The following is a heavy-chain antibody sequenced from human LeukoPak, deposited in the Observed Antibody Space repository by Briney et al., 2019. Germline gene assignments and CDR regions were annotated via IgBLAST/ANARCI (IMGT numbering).Heavy chain of an antibody. V-gene: IGHV4-59*01. Sequence: SETLSLTCTVSGGSISSYYWSWIRQPPGKGLEWIGYIYYSGSTNYNPSLKSRVTKSVDTSKNRFSLKLSSVTAADTAVYYCARGDSSNYYGMDVWGQGTTVTVSS. CDR3: ARGDSSNYYGMDV. CDR1: GGSISSYY. CDR2: IYYSGST. D-gene: IGHD3-22*01. J-gene: IGHJ6*02.